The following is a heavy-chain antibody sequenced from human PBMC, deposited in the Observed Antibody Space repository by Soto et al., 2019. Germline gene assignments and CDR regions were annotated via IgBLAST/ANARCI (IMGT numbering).Heavy chain of an antibody. V-gene: IGHV4-39*01. CDR1: GDSISGSPYY. D-gene: IGHD6-13*01. CDR3: ARLQTAVPHY. Sequence: QVQLQESGPGLVMPSETLSLTCTVSGDSISGSPYYWGWIRQPPGKRLEWIASVFYDGSTVYTPSLSSRANISVDTSKNQFYLKLASVAAADTALYFCARLQTAVPHYWGQGILVTVSS. J-gene: IGHJ4*02. CDR2: VFYDGST.